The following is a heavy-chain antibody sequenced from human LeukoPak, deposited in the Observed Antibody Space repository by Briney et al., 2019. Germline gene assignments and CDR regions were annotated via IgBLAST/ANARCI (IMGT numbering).Heavy chain of an antibody. CDR1: GFTFSSYA. J-gene: IGHJ4*02. Sequence: GGSLRLSCAASGFTFSSYAMHWVRQAPGKGLEWVAVISYDGSNKYYADSVKGRLTISRDNSKNTLYLQMNSLRAEDTAVYYCASPIWFGELLTLDYWGQGTLVTVSS. CDR3: ASPIWFGELLTLDY. D-gene: IGHD3-10*01. CDR2: ISYDGSNK. V-gene: IGHV3-30-3*01.